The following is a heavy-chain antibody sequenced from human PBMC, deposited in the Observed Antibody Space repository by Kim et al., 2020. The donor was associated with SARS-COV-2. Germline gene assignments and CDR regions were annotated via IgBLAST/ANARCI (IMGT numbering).Heavy chain of an antibody. J-gene: IGHJ4*02. CDR2: INHSGST. V-gene: IGHV4-34*01. CDR1: GGSFSGYY. Sequence: SETLSLTCAVYGGSFSGYYWSWIRQPPGKGLEWIGEINHSGSTNYNPSLKSRVTISVDTSKNQFSLKLSSVTAADTAVYYCARGPGTARISALDFDYWGQGTLVTVSS. D-gene: IGHD1-7*01. CDR3: ARGPGTARISALDFDY.